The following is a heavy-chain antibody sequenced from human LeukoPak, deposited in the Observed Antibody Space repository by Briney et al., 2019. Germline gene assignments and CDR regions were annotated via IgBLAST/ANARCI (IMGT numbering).Heavy chain of an antibody. CDR3: AVGFLVRGVPDYYFDY. CDR1: GGSISSSSYY. J-gene: IGHJ4*02. D-gene: IGHD3-10*01. Sequence: SETLSLTCTVSGGSISSSSYYWGWIRQPPGKGLEWIGSIYYSGSTYYNPSLKSRVTISVDTSKNQFSLKLSSVTAADTAVYYCAVGFLVRGVPDYYFDYWGQGTLVTVSS. CDR2: IYYSGST. V-gene: IGHV4-39*01.